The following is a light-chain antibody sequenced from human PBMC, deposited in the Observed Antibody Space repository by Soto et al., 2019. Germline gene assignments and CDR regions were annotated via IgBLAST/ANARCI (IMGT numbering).Light chain of an antibody. V-gene: IGKV3-20*01. CDR3: HEFGSSPLDT. Sequence: EIVLTQSPGTLSLSPGERATLSCRASQTISSSFLAWYQQKPGQSPGLLIYRASRRAPGIPDRFSGRGSWTDFTLTISRLEPEDFAVYYCHEFGSSPLDTFGPWTQGEIK. J-gene: IGKJ3*01. CDR2: RAS. CDR1: QTISSSF.